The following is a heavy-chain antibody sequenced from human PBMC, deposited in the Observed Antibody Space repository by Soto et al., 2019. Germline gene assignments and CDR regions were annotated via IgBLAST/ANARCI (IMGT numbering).Heavy chain of an antibody. V-gene: IGHV1-18*04. D-gene: IGHD2-21*02. Sequence: ASVKVSCKASGYTFTSYGISWVRQAPGQGLEWMGWISAYNGNTNYAQKLQGRVTMTTDTSTSTAYMGLRSLRSDDTAVYYCARDGGAYCGGDCYLNCFDPWGQGTLVTVSS. CDR2: ISAYNGNT. CDR3: ARDGGAYCGGDCYLNCFDP. CDR1: GYTFTSYG. J-gene: IGHJ5*02.